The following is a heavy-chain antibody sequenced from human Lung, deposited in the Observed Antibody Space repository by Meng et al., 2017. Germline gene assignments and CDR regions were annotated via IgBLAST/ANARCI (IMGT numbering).Heavy chain of an antibody. Sequence: HVQLLQSRAEGKQHGAAVKVACKASDYTFTGYGVCWVRQAPGQGLEWMAWLGAHPGDTSFAPKFLGRVTVTADTATATAYMELRSLRSDDTAVYYCARGTPGRSYCDYWGLGTLVTVSS. J-gene: IGHJ4*02. V-gene: IGHV1-18*01. CDR3: ARGTPGRSYCDY. D-gene: IGHD3-10*01. CDR2: LGAHPGDT. CDR1: DYTFTGYG.